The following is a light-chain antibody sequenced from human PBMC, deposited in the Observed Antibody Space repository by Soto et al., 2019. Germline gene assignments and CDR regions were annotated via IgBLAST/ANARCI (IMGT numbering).Light chain of an antibody. CDR1: TSDVGGFHY. CDR2: EVN. CDR3: SSYGSSSTLYV. Sequence: HSVLTQPASVSGSPGQSITISCTEITSDVGGFHYVSWYQQHPGKAPKLLIYEVNNRPSGVSHRFSGSKAGNTASLTISGLQPEDEADYYCSSYGSSSTLYVFGSGTKVTV. V-gene: IGLV2-14*01. J-gene: IGLJ1*01.